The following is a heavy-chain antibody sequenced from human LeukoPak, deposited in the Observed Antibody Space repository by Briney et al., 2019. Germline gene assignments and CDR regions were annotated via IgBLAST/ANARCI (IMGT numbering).Heavy chain of an antibody. Sequence: PGGSLRLSCTASGFTFDDYAMHLVRQAPGKGLKWVSLINWDGRFIYYADSVKVRFTISRDNSKNSLYLQMNNLRPEDTALYFCAKDGKRDIVATMRYFDYWGQGTLVIVSS. CDR1: GFTFDDYA. V-gene: IGHV3-43D*03. J-gene: IGHJ4*02. CDR2: INWDGRFI. D-gene: IGHD5-12*01. CDR3: AKDGKRDIVATMRYFDY.